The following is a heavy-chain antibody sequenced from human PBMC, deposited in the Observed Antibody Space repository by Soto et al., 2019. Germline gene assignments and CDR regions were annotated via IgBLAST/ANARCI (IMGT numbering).Heavy chain of an antibody. D-gene: IGHD7-27*01. J-gene: IGHJ4*02. Sequence: QITLKESGPTLVKPTQTLTLTCSFSGFSLSSVGVGVGWIRQPPGKALEWLALIYWDDDKRYSPSLKSSRTTTKDTSKSQVVLTMTNSDPVDTATYYCAHTLDWGEGRFDYWGQGTLVTVSS. V-gene: IGHV2-5*02. CDR1: GFSLSSVGVG. CDR2: IYWDDDK. CDR3: AHTLDWGEGRFDY.